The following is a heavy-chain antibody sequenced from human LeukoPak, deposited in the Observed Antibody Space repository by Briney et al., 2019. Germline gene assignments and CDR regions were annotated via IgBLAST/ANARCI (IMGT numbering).Heavy chain of an antibody. J-gene: IGHJ4*02. CDR3: RTTVDTAMVTVENDY. V-gene: IGHV1-69*06. D-gene: IGHD5-18*01. CDR2: IIPIFGTA. Sequence: ASVKVSCKASGGTFSSYAISWVRQAPGQGLEWMGGIIPIFGTANYAQKFQGRVTITADKSTSTAYMELSSLRSEDTAVYYCRTTVDTAMVTVENDYWGQGTLVTVSS. CDR1: GGTFSSYA.